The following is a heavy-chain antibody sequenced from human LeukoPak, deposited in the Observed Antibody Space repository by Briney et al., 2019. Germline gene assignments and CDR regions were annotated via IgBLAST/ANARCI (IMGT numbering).Heavy chain of an antibody. V-gene: IGHV3-53*01. CDR1: GFIVSGDF. CDR2: IYSDGST. J-gene: IGHJ4*02. Sequence: GGPPRLSCAASGFIVSGDFMSWVRQAPGKGLEWVSVIYSDGSTYYADSVKGRFTISRDNSKNTLDLQMTGLRAEDTAVYYCARERGRGRDSPWFDYWGQGTLVTVSS. D-gene: IGHD1-26*01. CDR3: ARERGRGRDSPWFDY.